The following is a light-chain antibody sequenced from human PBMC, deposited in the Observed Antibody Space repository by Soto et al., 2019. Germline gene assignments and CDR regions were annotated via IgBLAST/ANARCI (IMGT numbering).Light chain of an antibody. CDR1: SGHSNYA. CDR2: LNSDGSH. CDR3: QTWVGTGNVV. J-gene: IGLJ2*01. Sequence: QPVLTQSPSASASLGASVKVTCTLSSGHSNYAIAWHQQQPEKGPRYLMKLNSDGSHSKGDGIPDRFSGSSSGAERYLTISSLQSEDEADDYCQTWVGTGNVVFGGGTKLTVL. V-gene: IGLV4-69*01.